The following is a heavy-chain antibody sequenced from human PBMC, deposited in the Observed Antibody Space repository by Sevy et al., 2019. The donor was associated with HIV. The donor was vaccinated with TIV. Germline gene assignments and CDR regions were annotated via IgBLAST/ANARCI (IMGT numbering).Heavy chain of an antibody. CDR3: ARATPIFGGGGATYYYGMDV. CDR2: ISYDGSNK. D-gene: IGHD3-10*01. J-gene: IGHJ6*02. CDR1: GFTFSSYA. V-gene: IGHV3-30-3*01. Sequence: GGSLRLSCAASGFTFSSYAMHWVRQAPGKGLEWVAVISYDGSNKYYADSVKGRFTISRDNSKNTLYLQMNSLRAEDTAVYYCARATPIFGGGGATYYYGMDVRGQGTTVTVSS.